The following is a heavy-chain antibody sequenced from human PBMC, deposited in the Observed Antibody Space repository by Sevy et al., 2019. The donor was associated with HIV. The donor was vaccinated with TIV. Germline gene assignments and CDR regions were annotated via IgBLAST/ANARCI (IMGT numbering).Heavy chain of an antibody. CDR1: GFSFDLSA. Sequence: GGSLRLSCVASGFSFDLSAMHWVRRASGKGLEWVGRIRSKTNSYATSYAESLKGRFTISRDDSKNTTYLQMNSLKTDDTAVYYCGGACSNSVCSWGQGTLVTVSS. J-gene: IGHJ4*02. CDR2: IRSKTNSYAT. CDR3: GGACSNSVCS. D-gene: IGHD2-8*01. V-gene: IGHV3-73*01.